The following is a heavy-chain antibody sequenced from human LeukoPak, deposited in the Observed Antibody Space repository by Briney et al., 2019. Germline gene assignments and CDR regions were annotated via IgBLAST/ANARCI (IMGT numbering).Heavy chain of an antibody. CDR2: IYYSGST. V-gene: IGHV4-39*01. J-gene: IGHJ4*02. D-gene: IGHD3-10*01. CDR1: VGSISSSSYY. CDR3: ARESAGKIIDD. Sequence: SETLSLTSTLSVGSISSSSYYCGSISQPPGKWLEWIGSIYYSGSTSHTPSLKSRVIISVDTSKNQFSLKLSSVTAADTAVYYCARESAGKIIDDWGQGTLVTVSS.